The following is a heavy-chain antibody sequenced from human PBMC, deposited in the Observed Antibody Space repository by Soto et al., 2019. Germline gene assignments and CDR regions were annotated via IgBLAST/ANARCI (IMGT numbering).Heavy chain of an antibody. D-gene: IGHD2-21*02. J-gene: IGHJ3*01. CDR3: ARGDRGAFDL. CDR1: GFTFSYYW. V-gene: IGHV3-74*01. CDR2: IHSDGSST. Sequence: EVQLMESEGGLVQPGGSLRLSCAASGFTFSYYWMHWVRQAPGQGLVWVSRIHSDGSSTTYADSVKGRFTISRDNAKNTQYLQMNSLRAEDTAVYYCARGDRGAFDLWGQGTMVTVSS.